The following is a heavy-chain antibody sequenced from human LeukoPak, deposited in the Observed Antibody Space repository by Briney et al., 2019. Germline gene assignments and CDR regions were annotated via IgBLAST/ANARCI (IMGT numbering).Heavy chain of an antibody. V-gene: IGHV3-23*01. CDR3: AKGGYCGGTNCYFYYMDV. CDR2: ISGRGGTT. Sequence: GGSLRLSCAASGFTLSSHWMSWVRQVPGKGLEWVSGISGRGGTTYSADYLKGRFTVSRDNSKNTLYLQMNDLRAEDTAEYFCAKGGYCGGTNCYFYYMDVWGKGTTVTVSS. CDR1: GFTLSSHW. J-gene: IGHJ6*03. D-gene: IGHD2-2*01.